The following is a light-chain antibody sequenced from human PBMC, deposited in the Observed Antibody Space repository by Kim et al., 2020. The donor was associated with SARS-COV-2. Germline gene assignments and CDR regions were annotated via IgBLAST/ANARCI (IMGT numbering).Light chain of an antibody. J-gene: IGLJ2*01. CDR3: QVWESTTTV. CDR2: QDE. CDR1: SLGNKY. Sequence: PWHTARITCSGESLGNKYVCWYQKTPAPSPVVVMYQDERRPSGIPERFSGSNSGNTATLTISGTQAMDEADYYCQVWESTTTVFGGGTQLTVL. V-gene: IGLV3-1*01.